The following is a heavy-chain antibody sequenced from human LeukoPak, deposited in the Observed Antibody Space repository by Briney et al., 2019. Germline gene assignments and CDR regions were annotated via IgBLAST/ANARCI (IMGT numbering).Heavy chain of an antibody. Sequence: GGSLRLSCAASGFTFDDYAMHWVRQAPGKGLEWVSGISWNSGSIGYADSVKGRFTISRDNAKNSLYLQMNSLRAEDTALYYCAKEAEGYYDSSGYLHYWGQGTLVTVSS. J-gene: IGHJ4*02. V-gene: IGHV3-9*01. D-gene: IGHD3-22*01. CDR2: ISWNSGSI. CDR3: AKEAEGYYDSSGYLHY. CDR1: GFTFDDYA.